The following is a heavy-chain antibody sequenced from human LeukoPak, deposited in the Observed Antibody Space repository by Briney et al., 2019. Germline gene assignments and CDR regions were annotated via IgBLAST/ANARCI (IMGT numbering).Heavy chain of an antibody. CDR1: GFTFSGYA. D-gene: IGHD3-22*01. CDR2: ISGSGGST. V-gene: IGHV3-23*01. CDR3: ATYGDSSGYPIYFDY. Sequence: GGSLRLSGAASGFTFSGYALSWVRQAPGKGLEWVSAISGSGGSTYYADSVKGRFTISRDNSKNTLYLQMNSLRAEDTAVYYCATYGDSSGYPIYFDYWGQGTLVTVSS. J-gene: IGHJ4*02.